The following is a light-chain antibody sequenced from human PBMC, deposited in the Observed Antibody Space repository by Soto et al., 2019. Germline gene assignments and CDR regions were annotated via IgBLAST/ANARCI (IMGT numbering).Light chain of an antibody. CDR1: QNVRTNY. V-gene: IGKV3-20*01. CDR2: GAS. CDR3: QDYGSSAWT. J-gene: IGKJ1*01. Sequence: EIVLTLSPVTLSLSPGERVALSCRASQNVRTNYLAWYQQKPGQAPRLLIYGASTRARGSPERVSGSGSGTDFTLTISRLEPEDFEVDYCQDYGSSAWTFGQGTKVDIK.